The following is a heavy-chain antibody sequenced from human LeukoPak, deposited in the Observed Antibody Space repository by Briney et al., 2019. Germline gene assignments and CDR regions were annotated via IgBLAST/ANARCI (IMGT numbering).Heavy chain of an antibody. V-gene: IGHV4-59*12. CDR2: IYYSGST. CDR1: GGSISSYY. J-gene: IGHJ5*02. Sequence: NPSETLSLTCTVSGGSISSYYWSWIRQPPGKGLEWIGYIYYSGSTNYNPSLKSRVTISVDTSKNQFSLKLSSVTAADTAVYYCVRDRGRQQLVDRKRNWFDPWGQGTLVTVSS. CDR3: VRDRGRQQLVDRKRNWFDP. D-gene: IGHD6-13*01.